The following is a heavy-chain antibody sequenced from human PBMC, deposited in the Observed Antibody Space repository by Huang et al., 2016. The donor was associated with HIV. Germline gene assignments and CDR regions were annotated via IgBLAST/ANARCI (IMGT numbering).Heavy chain of an antibody. D-gene: IGHD4-17*01. CDR3: ARGQLGSYGDYDVLY. V-gene: IGHV1-69*13. CDR1: GGTFSKYA. J-gene: IGHJ4*02. CDR2: ISPSFGTP. Sequence: QVQLVQSGAEVKTPGSSVKVSCKASGGTFSKYAISWVRQAPGHGLEWRGGISPSFGTPNYARKFQGRVTITADDSTSTTYVEVSSLRSEDTALYYCARGQLGSYGDYDVLYWGQGTLVTVSS.